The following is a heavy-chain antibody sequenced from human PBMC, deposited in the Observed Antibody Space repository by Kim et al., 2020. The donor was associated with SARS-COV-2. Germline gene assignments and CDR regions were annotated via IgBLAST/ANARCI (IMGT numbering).Heavy chain of an antibody. CDR1: GFTFSSYS. V-gene: IGHV3-48*04. D-gene: IGHD5-12*01. CDR3: ARFRGYSGYDYGVVFEDY. CDR2: ISSSSSTI. Sequence: GGSLRLSCAASGFTFSSYSMNWVRQAPGKGLEWVSYISSSSSTIYYADSVKRRFTISRDNAKNSLYLQMNSLRAEDTAVYYCARFRGYSGYDYGVVFEDYWGQGTLVTVSS. J-gene: IGHJ4*02.